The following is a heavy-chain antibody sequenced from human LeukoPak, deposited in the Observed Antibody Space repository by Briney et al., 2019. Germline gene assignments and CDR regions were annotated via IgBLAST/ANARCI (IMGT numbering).Heavy chain of an antibody. V-gene: IGHV4-61*01. CDR3: ARGGDYGDLRYFDY. D-gene: IGHD4-17*01. Sequence: SETLSLTCAVSGGSISNTNYYWSWIRQPPGKGLEWIGYIYYRGSTNYNPSLKSRVTFSVDTSKNQFSLKLNSVTAADTAVYYCARGGDYGDLRYFDYWGQGTLVTVSS. CDR2: IYYRGST. CDR1: GGSISNTNYY. J-gene: IGHJ4*02.